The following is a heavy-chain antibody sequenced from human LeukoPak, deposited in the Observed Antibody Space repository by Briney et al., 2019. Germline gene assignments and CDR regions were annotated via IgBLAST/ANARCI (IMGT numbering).Heavy chain of an antibody. D-gene: IGHD6-19*01. CDR3: ARDEEWVTGTDY. CDR2: IIPILGIA. CDR1: GGTFSSYA. Sequence: SVKVSCKASGGTFSSYAVSWVRQAPGQGLEWMGRIIPILGIANYAQKFQGRVTITADKSTSTAYMELSSLRSEDTAVYYCARDEEWVTGTDYWGQGTLVTVSS. V-gene: IGHV1-69*04. J-gene: IGHJ4*02.